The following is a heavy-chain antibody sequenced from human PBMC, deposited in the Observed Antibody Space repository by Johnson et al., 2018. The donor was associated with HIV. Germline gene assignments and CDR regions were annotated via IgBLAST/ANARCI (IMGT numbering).Heavy chain of an antibody. J-gene: IGHJ3*02. D-gene: IGHD6-19*01. CDR1: GFTFSSYA. CDR2: LSWNSGSI. Sequence: VQLVESGGGVVQPGRSLRLSCAASGFTFSSYAMHWVRQTPGKGLEWVSGLSWNSGSIGYADSVKGRFTISRDNAKNSLYLQMNSLRAGDTALYYCARAGAVGFDAFDIWGQGTMVTVSS. CDR3: ARAGAVGFDAFDI. V-gene: IGHV3-9*01.